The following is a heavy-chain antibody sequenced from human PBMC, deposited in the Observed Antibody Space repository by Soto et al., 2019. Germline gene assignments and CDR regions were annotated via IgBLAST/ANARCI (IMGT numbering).Heavy chain of an antibody. D-gene: IGHD5-12*01. CDR1: GFTFSRYP. J-gene: IGHJ4*02. CDR3: VSDSAYAFDY. Sequence: GGSLRLSCAASGFTFSRYPMNWVRQAPGKGLEWISHIEWGSSASYYADSVKGRFTISRDNAKNSLYLQMNGLRDGDTAVYYCVSDSAYAFDYWGQGTLVTVSS. CDR2: IEWGSSAS. V-gene: IGHV3-48*02.